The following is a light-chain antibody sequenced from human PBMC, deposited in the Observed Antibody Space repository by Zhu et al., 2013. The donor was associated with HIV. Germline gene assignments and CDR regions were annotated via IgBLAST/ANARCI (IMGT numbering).Light chain of an antibody. CDR2: DAS. Sequence: EIVLTQSPATVSLSLGERATLSCRASQSVGRYLAWYQQKPGQAPRLLIYDASKRATDIPARFSGSGSGTDFTLTISSLEPEDFAVYYCQQRSNWPRFTFGPGTKVDI. CDR1: QSVGRY. V-gene: IGKV3-11*01. J-gene: IGKJ3*01. CDR3: QQRSNWPRFT.